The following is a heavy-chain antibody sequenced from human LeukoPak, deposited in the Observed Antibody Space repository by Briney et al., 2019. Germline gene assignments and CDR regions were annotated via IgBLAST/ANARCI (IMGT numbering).Heavy chain of an antibody. J-gene: IGHJ4*02. CDR1: GGTFSSYA. Sequence: GASVKVSCKASGGTFSSYAISWVRQAPGQGLEWMGGIIPIFGTANYAQKFQGRVTITADESTSTAYMELSSLRSEDTAVYCCARESRIVGATLFDYWGQGTLVTVSS. CDR3: ARESRIVGATLFDY. V-gene: IGHV1-69*13. CDR2: IIPIFGTA. D-gene: IGHD1-26*01.